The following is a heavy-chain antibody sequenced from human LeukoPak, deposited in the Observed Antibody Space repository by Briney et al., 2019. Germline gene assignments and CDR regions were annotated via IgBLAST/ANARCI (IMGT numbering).Heavy chain of an antibody. CDR1: GFTFSSYA. J-gene: IGHJ4*02. CDR3: AKRWDIVVVPAALDENYFDY. V-gene: IGHV3-23*01. D-gene: IGHD2-2*01. Sequence: GGSLRLSCAASGFTFSSYAMSWVRQAPGKGLGWVSAISGSGGSTYYADSVKGRFTISRDNSKNTLYLQMNSLRAEDTAVYYCAKRWDIVVVPAALDENYFDYWGQGTLVTVSS. CDR2: ISGSGGST.